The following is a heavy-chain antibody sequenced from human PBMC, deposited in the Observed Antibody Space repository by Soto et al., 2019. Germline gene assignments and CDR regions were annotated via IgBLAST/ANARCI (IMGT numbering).Heavy chain of an antibody. CDR1: GFSLTNTGVT. CDR2: MYWHDDK. CDR3: AHSHFEILTGLFES. V-gene: IGHV2-5*01. J-gene: IGHJ5*01. D-gene: IGHD3-9*01. Sequence: QITLKASGPSLVKHTQTLTLTSTFSGFSLTNTGVTVGWIRQPPGKHQEWHALMYWHDDKRYNPSLRNRLTIATDTSKIRVVLTLATVGPVDTATYYCAHSHFEILTGLFESWGRGTLVTGSS.